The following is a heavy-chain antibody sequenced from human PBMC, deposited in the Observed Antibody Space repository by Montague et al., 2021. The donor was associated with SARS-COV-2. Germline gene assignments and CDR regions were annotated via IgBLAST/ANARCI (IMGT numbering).Heavy chain of an antibody. D-gene: IGHD4-17*01. CDR2: ISYDGSNK. Sequence: SLRLSCAASGFTFSSYAMHWVRQAPGKGLEWVAVISYDGSNKYYADSVKGRFTISRDNSKNTLYLQMNSLGAEDTAVYYCARDFDDYGDSPGAFDIWGQGTMVTVSS. J-gene: IGHJ3*02. CDR3: ARDFDDYGDSPGAFDI. V-gene: IGHV3-30-3*01. CDR1: GFTFSSYA.